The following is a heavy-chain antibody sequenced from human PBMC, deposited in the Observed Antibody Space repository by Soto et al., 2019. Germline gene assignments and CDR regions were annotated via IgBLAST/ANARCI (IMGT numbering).Heavy chain of an antibody. Sequence: SETLSLTCTVSGDSISNYYWNWIRQPPGKGLEWIGYTYYSGSTNYNPSLKSRVTISADTSMQQFSLRLSSVTAADTAVYYCARGQRSSSYLSPFDYWGQGALVTVSS. CDR2: TYYSGST. CDR1: GDSISNYY. V-gene: IGHV4-59*01. D-gene: IGHD6-13*01. CDR3: ARGQRSSSYLSPFDY. J-gene: IGHJ4*01.